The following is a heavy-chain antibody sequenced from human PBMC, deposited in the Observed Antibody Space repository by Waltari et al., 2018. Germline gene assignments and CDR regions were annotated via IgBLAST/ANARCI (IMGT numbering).Heavy chain of an antibody. D-gene: IGHD3-9*01. CDR3: ARDGPIYDPFTGYSTWFDP. Sequence: QVQLQESGPGLVKPSQTLSLTCTVSGGSISNGNYYWSWIRQPAGKRLEWIGRISASGSTKYNPSLKRRVTISVDTNQFSLRLTSVTAADTAVYYCARDGPIYDPFTGYSTWFDPWGQGTLVTVSS. J-gene: IGHJ5*02. CDR1: GGSISNGNYY. CDR2: ISASGST. V-gene: IGHV4-61*02.